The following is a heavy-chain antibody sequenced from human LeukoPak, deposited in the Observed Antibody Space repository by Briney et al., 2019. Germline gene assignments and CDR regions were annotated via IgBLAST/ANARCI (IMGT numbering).Heavy chain of an antibody. D-gene: IGHD1-1*01. Sequence: PSGTLSLTCAVSGGSITSNSWWSWVRQPPGKGLDWIGEIYHGGTTNYNPSLKSRVTISLERSKNQFSLKLTSVTAADTAVYYCARGFHTDHTNYFDPWGQGTLVTVSP. CDR2: IYHGGTT. V-gene: IGHV4-4*02. J-gene: IGHJ5*02. CDR3: ARGFHTDHTNYFDP. CDR1: GGSITSNSW.